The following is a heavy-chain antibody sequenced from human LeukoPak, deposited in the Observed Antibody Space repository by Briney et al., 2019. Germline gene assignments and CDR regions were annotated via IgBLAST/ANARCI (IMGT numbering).Heavy chain of an antibody. V-gene: IGHV4-39*07. CDR2: IFYSGRT. CDR3: ARDILATSIAAPYY. D-gene: IGHD6-13*01. J-gene: IGHJ4*02. CDR1: GGSISSSTYY. Sequence: SETLSLTCTVSGGSISSSTYYWGWIRQPPGKGLEGFGSIFYSGRTYYNPSLKSRVTMSVDTSKNQFSLRLSSVNAADTAVYYCARDILATSIAAPYYWGQGTLVTVSS.